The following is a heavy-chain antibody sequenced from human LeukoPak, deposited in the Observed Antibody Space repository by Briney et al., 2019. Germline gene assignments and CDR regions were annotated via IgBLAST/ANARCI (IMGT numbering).Heavy chain of an antibody. CDR2: MNPNSGNT. D-gene: IGHD3-9*01. CDR1: GYTFTSYD. J-gene: IGHJ6*02. CDR3: ARGLFVGAGYSLYYYYYYGMDV. Sequence: GASVKVSCKASGYTFTSYDINWVRQATGQGLEWMGWMNPNSGNTGYAQKFQGRVTMTRNTSISTAYMELSSLRSEDTAVYYCARGLFVGAGYSLYYYYYYGMDVWGQGTTVTVSS. V-gene: IGHV1-8*01.